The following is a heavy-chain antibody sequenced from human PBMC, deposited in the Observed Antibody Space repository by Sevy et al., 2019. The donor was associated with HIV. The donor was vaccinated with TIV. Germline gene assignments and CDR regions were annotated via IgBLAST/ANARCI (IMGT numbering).Heavy chain of an antibody. J-gene: IGHJ4*02. CDR3: AKSVITMVRGVIIN. CDR1: GFTFDDYV. CDR2: ISWNSGSI. V-gene: IGHV3-9*01. D-gene: IGHD3-10*01. Sequence: GGSLRLSCAASGFTFDDYVMHWVRQAPGKGLEWVSGISWNSGSIGYADSVKGRFTISRDNAKNSLYLQMNSLRAEDTALYYCAKSVITMVRGVIINWGQGTLVTVSS.